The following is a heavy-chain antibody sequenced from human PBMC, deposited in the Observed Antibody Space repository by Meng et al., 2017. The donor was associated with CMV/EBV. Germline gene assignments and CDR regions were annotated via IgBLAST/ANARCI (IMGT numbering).Heavy chain of an antibody. CDR1: GGSISSGGYY. Sequence: LRLSCTVSGGSISSGGYYWSWIRQHPGKGLEWIGYIYYSGSTYYNPSLKSRVTISVDTSKNQFSLKLSSVTAADTAVYYCARTLQARYCSSTSCYKYGMDVWGQGTTVTVSS. V-gene: IGHV4-31*03. J-gene: IGHJ6*02. CDR3: ARTLQARYCSSTSCYKYGMDV. D-gene: IGHD2-2*01. CDR2: IYYSGST.